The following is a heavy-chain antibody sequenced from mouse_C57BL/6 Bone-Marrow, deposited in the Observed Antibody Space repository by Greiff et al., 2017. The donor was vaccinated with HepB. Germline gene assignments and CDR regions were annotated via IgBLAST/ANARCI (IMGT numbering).Heavy chain of an antibody. CDR2: INPSSGYT. V-gene: IGHV1-4*01. Sequence: QVQLKESGAELARPGASVKMSCKASGYTFTSYTMHWVKQRPGQGLEWIGYINPSSGYTKYNQKFKDKATLTADKYSSTAYMQLSSLTSEDSAVYDCARWGFAYWGQGTQVTVSA. CDR3: ARWGFAY. J-gene: IGHJ3*01. CDR1: GYTFTSYT.